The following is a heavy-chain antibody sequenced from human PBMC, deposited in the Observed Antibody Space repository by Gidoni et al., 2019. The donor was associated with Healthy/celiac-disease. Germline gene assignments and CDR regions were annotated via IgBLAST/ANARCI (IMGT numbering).Heavy chain of an antibody. Sequence: QVQLQESGPGLVKPSETLSLTCTVSGGPISSYYWSWIRQPPGKGLEWIGYIYYSGSTNYNPSLKSRVTISVDTSKNQSSLKLSSVTAADTAVYYCARGNGLKYYGMDVWGQGTTVTVSS. J-gene: IGHJ6*02. CDR1: GGPISSYY. CDR3: ARGNGLKYYGMDV. CDR2: IYYSGST. D-gene: IGHD1-1*01. V-gene: IGHV4-59*08.